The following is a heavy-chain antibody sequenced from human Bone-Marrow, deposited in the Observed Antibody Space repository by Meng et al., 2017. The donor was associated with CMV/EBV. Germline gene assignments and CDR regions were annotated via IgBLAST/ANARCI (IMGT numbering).Heavy chain of an antibody. CDR3: AVFPTYYYYGMDV. J-gene: IGHJ6*02. CDR2: SNAGNGNT. V-gene: IGHV1-3*02. Sequence: ASVKVSCKASGYTFTSYAMHWVRQAPGQRLEWMGWSNAGNGNTKYSQEFQGRVTITADKSTSTAYMELSSLRSEDTAVYYCAVFPTYYYYGMDVWGQGTTVTVSS. CDR1: GYTFTSYA.